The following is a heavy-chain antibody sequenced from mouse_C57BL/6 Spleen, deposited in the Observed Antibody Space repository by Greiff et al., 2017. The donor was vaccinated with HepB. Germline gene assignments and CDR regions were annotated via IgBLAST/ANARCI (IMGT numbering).Heavy chain of an antibody. V-gene: IGHV5-17*01. Sequence: EVKLVESGGGLVKPGGSLKLSCAASGFTFSDYGMHWVRQAPEKGLEWVAYISSGSSTIYYADTVKGRFTISRDNAKNTLFLQMTSLRSEDTAMYYCARGDGYYGEGYWGQGTTLTVSS. CDR1: GFTFSDYG. J-gene: IGHJ2*01. CDR3: ARGDGYYGEGY. CDR2: ISSGSSTI. D-gene: IGHD2-3*01.